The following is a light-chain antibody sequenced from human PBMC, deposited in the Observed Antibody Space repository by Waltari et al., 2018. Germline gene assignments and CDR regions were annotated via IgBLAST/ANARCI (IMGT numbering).Light chain of an antibody. J-gene: IGKJ2*01. CDR1: QTIGNY. Sequence: DIQMTQPPSSLSASVGDRVTITCRASQTIGNYLNWYLQKPGKGPNLLIYTTSTLQSGVPSRFSGSGAGTDFTLTISSLQPEDFATYYWQQSYSENTFGQGTKLEIK. CDR2: TTS. V-gene: IGKV1-39*01. CDR3: QQSYSENT.